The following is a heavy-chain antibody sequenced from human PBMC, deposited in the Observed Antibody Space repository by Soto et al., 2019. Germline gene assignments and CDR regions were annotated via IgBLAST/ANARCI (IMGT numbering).Heavy chain of an antibody. Sequence: PGGSLRLSCTASGFTFSDSWMTWVCQAPGKGLEWVARIKPDESEKKYADSVKGRFSISRDNAKNSMYLQMDSLRGEDTAVYYCVRGGSNYASWGQGTLVTVSS. CDR2: IKPDESEK. D-gene: IGHD4-4*01. J-gene: IGHJ5*02. V-gene: IGHV3-7*01. CDR3: VRGGSNYAS. CDR1: GFTFSDSW.